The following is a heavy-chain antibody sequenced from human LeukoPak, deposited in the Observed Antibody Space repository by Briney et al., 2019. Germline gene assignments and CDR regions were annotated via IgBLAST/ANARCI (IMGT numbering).Heavy chain of an antibody. V-gene: IGHV3-11*01. J-gene: IGHJ4*02. CDR1: GFTFSDYY. CDR3: ARIYGSGSYYRPYYFDY. D-gene: IGHD3-10*01. Sequence: PGGSLRLSCAASGFTFSDYYMSWIRQAPGKGLEWASYISSSGSTIYYADSVKGRFTISRDNAKNSLYLQMNSLRAEDTAVYYCARIYGSGSYYRPYYFDYWGQGTLVTVSS. CDR2: ISSSGSTI.